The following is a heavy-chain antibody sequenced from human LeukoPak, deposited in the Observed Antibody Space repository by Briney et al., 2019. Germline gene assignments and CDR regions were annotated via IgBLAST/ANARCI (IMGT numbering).Heavy chain of an antibody. D-gene: IGHD3-22*01. CDR2: MNPNSGNT. V-gene: IGHV1-8*01. CDR1: GYTFTSYD. CDR3: ARGLYYYDSSGYRD. Sequence: ASLKVSCKASGYTFTSYDINWVRRATGQGLEWMGWMNPNSGNTGYAQKFQGRVTMTRNTSISTAYMELSSLRSEDTAVYYCARGLYYYDSSGYRDWGQGTLVTVSS. J-gene: IGHJ4*02.